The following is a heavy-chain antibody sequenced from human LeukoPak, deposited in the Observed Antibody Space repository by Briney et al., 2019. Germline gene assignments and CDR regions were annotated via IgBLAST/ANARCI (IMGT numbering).Heavy chain of an antibody. CDR2: ISGSGGTT. Sequence: GGSLRLSCAASGFTFSSYAMSWVRQAPGKGLEWVSTISGSGGTTYYVDSVKGRFTISRDNSKNTLYLQMNSLRDEDTAIYYCAKESPHFDYWGQGTLVTVSS. CDR1: GFTFSSYA. CDR3: AKESPHFDY. V-gene: IGHV3-23*01. J-gene: IGHJ4*02.